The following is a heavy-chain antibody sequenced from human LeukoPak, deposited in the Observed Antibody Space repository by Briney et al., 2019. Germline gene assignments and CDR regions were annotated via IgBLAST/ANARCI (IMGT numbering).Heavy chain of an antibody. J-gene: IGHJ4*02. Sequence: GGSLRLSCAASGFTVSSNYMSWVRQAPGKGLEWVSVIYSGGSTYYADSVKGRFTISRDNSKNTLYLQMNSLRAEDTAVYYCARSRRITMVRGAQSGRYFDYWGQGTLVTVSS. D-gene: IGHD3-10*01. V-gene: IGHV3-53*01. CDR3: ARSRRITMVRGAQSGRYFDY. CDR1: GFTVSSNY. CDR2: IYSGGST.